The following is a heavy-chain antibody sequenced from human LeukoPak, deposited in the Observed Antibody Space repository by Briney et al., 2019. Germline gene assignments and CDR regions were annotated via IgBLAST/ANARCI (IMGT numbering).Heavy chain of an antibody. Sequence: PGGSLRLSCAASGFTFSSYAMSWVRQAPGKGLEWVSAISGSGGSTYYADSVKGRFTISRDNSKNTLYLQMNSLRAEDTAVYYCAKTYYDFWSGFSAKNYFDYWGQGTLVTVSS. J-gene: IGHJ4*02. D-gene: IGHD3-3*01. CDR2: ISGSGGST. V-gene: IGHV3-23*01. CDR1: GFTFSSYA. CDR3: AKTYYDFWSGFSAKNYFDY.